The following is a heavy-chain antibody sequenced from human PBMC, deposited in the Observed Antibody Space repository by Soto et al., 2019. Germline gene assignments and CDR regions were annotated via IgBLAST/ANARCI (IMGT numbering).Heavy chain of an antibody. V-gene: IGHV3-64*01. CDR3: ARQWLDSYYFDY. D-gene: IGHD6-19*01. CDR1: GFTFSSYA. CDR2: ISSNGGST. J-gene: IGHJ4*02. Sequence: EVQLVESGGGLVQPGGSLRLSCAASGFTFSSYAMHWVRQAPGKGLEYVSAISSNGGSTYYANSVKGRFTISRDNSKNTLYFQMGSLRAEDMAVYYCARQWLDSYYFDYWCQGTLVTVSS.